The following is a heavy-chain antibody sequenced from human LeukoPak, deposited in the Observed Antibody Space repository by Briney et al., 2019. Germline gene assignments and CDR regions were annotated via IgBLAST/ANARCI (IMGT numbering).Heavy chain of an antibody. V-gene: IGHV4-61*02. CDR2: IYTSGST. Sequence: PSQTLSLTCTVSGASISSSYYYWTWIRQPAGKGLEWIGRIYTSGSTNYNPSLKRRVTMSVDTSKNQFSLKLSSVTAADTAVYYCARDYYGSGSLYWFDPWGQGTLVTVSS. CDR3: ARDYYGSGSLYWFDP. D-gene: IGHD3-10*01. J-gene: IGHJ5*02. CDR1: GASISSSYYY.